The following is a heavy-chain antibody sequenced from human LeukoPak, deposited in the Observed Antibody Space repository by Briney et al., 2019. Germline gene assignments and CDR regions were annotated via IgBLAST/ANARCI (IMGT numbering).Heavy chain of an antibody. V-gene: IGHV4-4*02. CDR2: IDHSGST. CDR1: GGSIINSNW. D-gene: IGHD1-14*01. CDR3: ARENRKKYYYYGMDV. J-gene: IGHJ6*02. Sequence: SETLSLTCAVSGGSIINSNWWSWVRQPPGKGLEWIGEIDHSGSTSYNPSLKSRVTMSVDRSQNQFSLRLSTVTAADTAVYYCARENRKKYYYYGMDVWGQGTTVTVSS.